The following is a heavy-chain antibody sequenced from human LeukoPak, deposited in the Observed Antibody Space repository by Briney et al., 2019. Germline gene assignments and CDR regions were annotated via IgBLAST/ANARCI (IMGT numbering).Heavy chain of an antibody. J-gene: IGHJ4*02. CDR2: IIPILGIA. V-gene: IGHV1-69*04. CDR3: AREVGATSLRY. D-gene: IGHD1-26*01. CDR1: GGTFSSYA. Sequence: SVKFSCKAFGGTFSSYAISWVRQGPGQGLEWMGRIIPILGIANYAQKFQGRVTITADKSTSTAYMELSSLRSEDTAVYYCAREVGATSLRYWGQGTLVTVSS.